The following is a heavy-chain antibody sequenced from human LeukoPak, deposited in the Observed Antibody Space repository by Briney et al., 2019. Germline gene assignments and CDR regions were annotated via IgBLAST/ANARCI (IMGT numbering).Heavy chain of an antibody. V-gene: IGHV1-69*05. CDR3: ARDMNPYCSSTSCPGDAFDI. CDR1: GGTFSSYA. J-gene: IGHJ3*02. D-gene: IGHD2-2*01. CDR2: IIPIFGTA. Sequence: ASVKVSCKASGGTFSSYAISWVRQAPGQGLEWMGRIIPIFGTANYAQKFQGRVTITTDESTSTAYMELRSLRSDDTAVYYCARDMNPYCSSTSCPGDAFDIWGQGTMVTVSS.